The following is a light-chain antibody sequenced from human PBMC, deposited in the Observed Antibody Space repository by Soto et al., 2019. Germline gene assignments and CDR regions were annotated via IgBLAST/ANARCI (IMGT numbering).Light chain of an antibody. Sequence: QSVLTQPASVSGSPGQSITISCTGTSSDVGSYNLVSWYQQHPGKAPKLLIYEDFKRPSGVSNRFSGSKSGNTASLTISGLQPEDEADYYCCSSAGSWEVFGTGTKLTVL. CDR3: CSSAGSWEV. V-gene: IGLV2-23*01. J-gene: IGLJ1*01. CDR1: SSDVGSYNL. CDR2: EDF.